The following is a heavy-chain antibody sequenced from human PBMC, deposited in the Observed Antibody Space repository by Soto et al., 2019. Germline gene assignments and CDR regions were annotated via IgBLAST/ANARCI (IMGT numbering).Heavy chain of an antibody. D-gene: IGHD1-26*01. V-gene: IGHV1-8*01. Sequence: QVQLVQSGAEVKKPGSSVKVSCKASGYTFTSYHINWVRQATGQGLEWMGWMNPNSGNTGYAQKFQGRVTMTRNTSISTAYMELSSLRSEDTAVYYCTRETSGSYRLDYWGQGTLVTVSS. CDR1: GYTFTSYH. J-gene: IGHJ4*02. CDR3: TRETSGSYRLDY. CDR2: MNPNSGNT.